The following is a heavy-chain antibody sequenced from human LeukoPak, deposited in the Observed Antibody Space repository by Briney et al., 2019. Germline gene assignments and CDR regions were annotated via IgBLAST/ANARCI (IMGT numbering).Heavy chain of an antibody. CDR2: VSLDGSNK. J-gene: IGHJ4*02. D-gene: IGHD3-10*01. CDR1: GFIISSYV. V-gene: IGHV3-30*04. CDR3: ARSPFGSVAYYFDY. Sequence: GRSLRLSCGASGFIISSYVLHWVRQAPGKGLEWVALVSLDGSNKYYADSVKGRFTISRDNSKNTLYLQMNSLRAEDTAVYYCARSPFGSVAYYFDYWGQGILVTASS.